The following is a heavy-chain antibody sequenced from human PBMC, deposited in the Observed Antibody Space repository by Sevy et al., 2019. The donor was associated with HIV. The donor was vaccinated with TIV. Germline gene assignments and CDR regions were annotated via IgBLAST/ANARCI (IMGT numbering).Heavy chain of an antibody. CDR1: GYTFTGYY. J-gene: IGHJ4*02. Sequence: ASVKVSCKASGYTFTGYYMHWVRQAPGQGLEWMGWINPNSGGTNYAQKFQGRVTMTRDTSNSTAYMELSRLRSDDTAVYYCARGITMVRGVPSYWGQGTLVTVSS. V-gene: IGHV1-2*02. CDR3: ARGITMVRGVPSY. CDR2: INPNSGGT. D-gene: IGHD3-10*01.